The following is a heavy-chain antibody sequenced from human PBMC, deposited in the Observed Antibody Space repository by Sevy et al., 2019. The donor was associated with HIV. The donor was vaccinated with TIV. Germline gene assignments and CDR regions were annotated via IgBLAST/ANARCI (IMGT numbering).Heavy chain of an antibody. J-gene: IGHJ1*01. CDR1: GFTFNSYS. CDR3: AFERLYSNVAEYFQC. Sequence: LSLTCAASGFTFNSYSLHWIRQAPGKGLEWVATISFDGSNRHYADSVKGRFTISRDNSKNSLYLQMNGLGAEDTALYYCAFERLYSNVAEYFQCWGQGTLVTVSS. D-gene: IGHD1-1*01. CDR2: ISFDGSNR. V-gene: IGHV3-30*04.